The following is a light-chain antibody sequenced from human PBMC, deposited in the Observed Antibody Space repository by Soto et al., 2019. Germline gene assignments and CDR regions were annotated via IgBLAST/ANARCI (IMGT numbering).Light chain of an antibody. CDR1: QNVSAY. CDR3: QQRASWPLT. Sequence: EIVLTQSPATLSLSPGEGVKLSCRASQNVSAYLAWYQQQPGQPPRLLIYDESTRATGVPARFSGTGSGTDFTLTISNVEAEDFAVYYCQQRASWPLTFGGGT. V-gene: IGKV3-11*01. CDR2: DES. J-gene: IGKJ4*01.